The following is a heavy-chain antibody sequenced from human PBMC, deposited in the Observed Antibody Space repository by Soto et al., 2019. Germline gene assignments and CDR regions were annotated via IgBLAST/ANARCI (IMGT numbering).Heavy chain of an antibody. J-gene: IGHJ6*02. CDR3: ARSDYDFWSGQPYYYGMDV. Sequence: SVKVSCKASGGTFSSYAISWVRQAPGQGLEWMGGIIPIFGTANYAQKFQGRVTITADESTSTAYMELSSLRSEDTAVYYCARSDYDFWSGQPYYYGMDVWGQGTTVTVSS. CDR2: IIPIFGTA. CDR1: GGTFSSYA. V-gene: IGHV1-69*13. D-gene: IGHD3-3*01.